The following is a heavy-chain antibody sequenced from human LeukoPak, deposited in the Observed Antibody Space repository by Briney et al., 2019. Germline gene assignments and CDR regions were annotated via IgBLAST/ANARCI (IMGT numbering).Heavy chain of an antibody. Sequence: GGSLRLSCAASGFIFSNAWMSWVRQVPGKGLEWGGRIKSKADGGTTDYAARAKGTFTISSDDSRNTLYLQMNSLKTEDTAVYYCTRYTGYDAFDYWGQGTLVTVSS. V-gene: IGHV3-15*05. J-gene: IGHJ4*02. CDR2: IKSKADGGTT. CDR1: GFIFSNAW. D-gene: IGHD5-12*01. CDR3: TRYTGYDAFDY.